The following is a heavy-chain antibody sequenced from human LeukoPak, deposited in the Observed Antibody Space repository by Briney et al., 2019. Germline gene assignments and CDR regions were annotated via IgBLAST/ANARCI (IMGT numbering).Heavy chain of an antibody. V-gene: IGHV3-7*01. J-gene: IGHJ3*02. Sequence: PGGSLRLSCAASGFTFSNYWMSWVRQAPGKGLEWVANIKQDGSEKYYVDSVKGRFTISRDNAKNSLFLQMNSLRAEDTAVYYCARDYYGSGLFEALDAFDIWGQGTLVTVSS. CDR3: ARDYYGSGLFEALDAFDI. CDR1: GFTFSNYW. CDR2: IKQDGSEK. D-gene: IGHD3-10*01.